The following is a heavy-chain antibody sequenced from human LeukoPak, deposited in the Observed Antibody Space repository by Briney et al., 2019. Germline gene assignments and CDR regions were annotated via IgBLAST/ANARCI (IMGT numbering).Heavy chain of an antibody. Sequence: GGSLRLSCAASGFTFSGSAMHWVRQASGKGLEWAGRIRSKANSYATAYAASVKGRFTISRDDSKNTAYLQMNSLKTEDTAVYYCTRHKENGGAGPIAPNYYYYYMDVWGKGTTVTVSS. J-gene: IGHJ6*03. CDR3: TRHKENGGAGPIAPNYYYYYMDV. D-gene: IGHD1-1*01. CDR2: IRSKANSYAT. CDR1: GFTFSGSA. V-gene: IGHV3-73*01.